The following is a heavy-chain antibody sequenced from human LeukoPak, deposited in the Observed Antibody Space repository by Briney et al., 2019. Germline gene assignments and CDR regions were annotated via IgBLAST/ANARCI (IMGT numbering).Heavy chain of an antibody. CDR2: IYPGDSDT. D-gene: IGHD3-10*01. CDR1: GYSFTSYW. CDR3: ARHATMVRGVTDWFDP. Sequence: NRGESLKISCKGSGYSFTSYWIGWVLQMPGKGLEWMVIIYPGDSDTRYSPSFQGQVTISADKSISTAYLLWSSLKASDTAMYYCARHATMVRGVTDWFDPWGQGTLVTVSS. V-gene: IGHV5-51*01. J-gene: IGHJ5*02.